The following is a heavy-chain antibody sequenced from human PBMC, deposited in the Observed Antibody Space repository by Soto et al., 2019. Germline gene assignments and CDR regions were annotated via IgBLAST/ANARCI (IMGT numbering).Heavy chain of an antibody. Sequence: QVQLQQRGAGLLKPSETLSLTCAVYGGSFSVYYWSWIRQPPGKGLAWIGEINHSGSTNYNPSLQGRVTISVDTLKNQFSLKLSSVSAADAAVYYCATLGYCSGGSCYRIGMGLDWGQGTLVNVSS. D-gene: IGHD2-15*01. CDR1: GGSFSVYY. CDR2: INHSGST. V-gene: IGHV4-34*01. J-gene: IGHJ4*02. CDR3: ATLGYCSGGSCYRIGMGLD.